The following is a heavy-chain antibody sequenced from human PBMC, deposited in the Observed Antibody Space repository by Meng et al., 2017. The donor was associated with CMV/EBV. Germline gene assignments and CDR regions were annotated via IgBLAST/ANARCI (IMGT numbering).Heavy chain of an antibody. CDR2: ISAYNGNT. D-gene: IGHD6-19*01. J-gene: IGHJ6*02. V-gene: IGHV1-18*01. CDR3: ARDGGQWPGGSHYYYYYGMDV. CDR1: GYTFTSYG. Sequence: ASVKVSCKASGYTFTSYGISWVRQAPGQGLEWMGWISAYNGNTNYAQKLQGRVTMTTDTSTSTAYMELRSLGSDDTAVYYCARDGGQWPGGSHYYYYYGMDVWGQGTTVTVSS.